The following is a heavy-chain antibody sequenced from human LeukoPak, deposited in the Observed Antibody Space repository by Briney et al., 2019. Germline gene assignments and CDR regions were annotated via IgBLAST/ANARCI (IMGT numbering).Heavy chain of an antibody. CDR3: ARDSNSLHGDYESWFDP. CDR1: GGSISSSSYY. Sequence: TPSETLSLTCTVSGGSISSSSYYWGWIRQPPGKGLEWIGNIYYSGSTNYNPPLKSRVTISVDTSKNQFSLKLSSVTAADMAVYYCARDSNSLHGDYESWFDPWGQGTLVTVSS. V-gene: IGHV4-39*07. D-gene: IGHD4-17*01. CDR2: IYYSGST. J-gene: IGHJ5*02.